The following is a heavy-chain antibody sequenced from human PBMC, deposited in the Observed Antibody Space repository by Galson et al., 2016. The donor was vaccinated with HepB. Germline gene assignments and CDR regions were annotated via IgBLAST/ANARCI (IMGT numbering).Heavy chain of an antibody. CDR1: GFGFSSYA. V-gene: IGHV3-23*01. CDR3: AREVSYYDDGGRYSYYMDV. D-gene: IGHD3-22*01. Sequence: SLRLSCAASGFGFSSYAVSWVRQAPGKGLEWVSGISGSGGRTYYADSVKGRFTISRDSSKNTVYLQMNSLRVDDTAIYYCAREVSYYDDGGRYSYYMDVWGEGTTVTV. CDR2: ISGSGGRT. J-gene: IGHJ6*03.